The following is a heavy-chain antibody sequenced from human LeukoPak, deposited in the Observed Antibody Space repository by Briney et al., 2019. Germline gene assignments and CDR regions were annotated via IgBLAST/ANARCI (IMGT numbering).Heavy chain of an antibody. J-gene: IGHJ4*02. V-gene: IGHV3-15*01. CDR2: IKSKTDGGTT. D-gene: IGHD2-2*01. CDR1: GFTFSNAW. CDR3: TTLLRSEAYIVVVPAAMSPPPIDFDY. Sequence: GGSLRLSCAASGFTFSNAWMSWVRQAPGKGLEWVGRIKSKTDGGTTDYAAPVKGRFTISRDDSKNTLYLQMNSLKTEDTAVYYCTTLLRSEAYIVVVPAAMSPPPIDFDYWGQGTLVTVSS.